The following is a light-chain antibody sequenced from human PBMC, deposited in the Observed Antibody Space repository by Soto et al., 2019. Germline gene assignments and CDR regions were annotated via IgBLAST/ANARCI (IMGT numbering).Light chain of an antibody. J-gene: IGKJ1*01. CDR1: QTILYSSNNRNY. Sequence: DIVMTQSPDSLTVSLGERATINCTSSQTILYSSNNRNYLAWYQQRPGQPPKLLIYWASTRESGVPDRFSGSGSGTDFTLTISSLQTEDVALYYCQQYYNFPRTFGQGTKVDIK. CDR3: QQYYNFPRT. V-gene: IGKV4-1*01. CDR2: WAS.